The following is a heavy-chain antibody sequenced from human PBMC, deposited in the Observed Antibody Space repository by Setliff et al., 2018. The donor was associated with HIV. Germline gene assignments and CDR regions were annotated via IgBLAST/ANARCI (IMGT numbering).Heavy chain of an antibody. Sequence: PSETLSLTCTVSGGSISNYYWAWIRQPAGKGLEWIGRIYSSGSTDYNPSLRSRVTMSVDTSNNQFSLQLTSVTAADTAVYYCVNPSGAMGDFDSWGQGTLVTVSS. D-gene: IGHD3-16*01. V-gene: IGHV4-4*07. J-gene: IGHJ4*02. CDR2: IYSSGST. CDR3: VNPSGAMGDFDS. CDR1: GGSISNYY.